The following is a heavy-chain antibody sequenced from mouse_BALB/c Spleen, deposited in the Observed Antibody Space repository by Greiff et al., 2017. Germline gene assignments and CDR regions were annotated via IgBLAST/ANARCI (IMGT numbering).Heavy chain of an antibody. V-gene: IGHV5-6*01. CDR1: GFTFSSYG. D-gene: IGHD2-1*01. CDR3: ARQVYGNSDYYAMDY. J-gene: IGHJ4*01. Sequence: EVMLVESGGDLVKPGGSLKLSCAASGFTFSSYGMSWVRQTPDKRLEWVATISSGGSYTYYPDSVKGRFTISRDNAKNTQYLQMSSLKSEDTAMYYCARQVYGNSDYYAMDYWGQGTSVTVSS. CDR2: ISSGGSYT.